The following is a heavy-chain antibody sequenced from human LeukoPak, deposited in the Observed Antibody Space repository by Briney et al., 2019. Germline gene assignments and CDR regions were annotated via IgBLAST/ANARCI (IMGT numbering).Heavy chain of an antibody. CDR1: GFTFSNND. CDR3: AKESTLTTAYFDY. J-gene: IGHJ4*02. Sequence: GRSLRPSCAASGFTFSNNDMSWVRQAPGKGLEWVSAITDRGTTYYAGSVKGRFTISRDNSRSTLYLQVNSLSAEDTALYYCAKESTLTTAYFDYWGQGTLVTVSS. CDR2: ITDRGTT. V-gene: IGHV3-23*01. D-gene: IGHD4-17*01.